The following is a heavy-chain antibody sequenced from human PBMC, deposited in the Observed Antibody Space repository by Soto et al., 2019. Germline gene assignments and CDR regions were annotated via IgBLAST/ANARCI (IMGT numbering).Heavy chain of an antibody. J-gene: IGHJ6*02. CDR1: GYTFNKYW. D-gene: IGHD5-12*01. CDR2: IYPGDSDT. Sequence: LGESLKISCQASGYTFNKYWIAWVRQMPGKGLEYVGIIYPGDSDTRYSPPFQGQVTISADTSISTAYLQWSSLKASDSAIYYCARRLKEDSGSSPYYSALDVWGRGTTVTVYS. CDR3: ARRLKEDSGSSPYYSALDV. V-gene: IGHV5-51*01.